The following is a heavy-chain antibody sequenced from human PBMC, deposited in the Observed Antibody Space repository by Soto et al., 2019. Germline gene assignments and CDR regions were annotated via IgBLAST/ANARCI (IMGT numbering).Heavy chain of an antibody. J-gene: IGHJ3*02. CDR3: ARHGYGDYHDAFDI. CDR1: IYTVTSYW. CDR2: IYPGDSDT. Sequence: GESLKSSGNRSIYTVTSYWIIWFRQMPGKGLEWMGIIYPGDSDTRYSPSFQGQVTISADKSISTAYLQWSSLKASDTAMYYCARHGYGDYHDAFDIWGQGTMVTV. D-gene: IGHD4-17*01. V-gene: IGHV5-51*01.